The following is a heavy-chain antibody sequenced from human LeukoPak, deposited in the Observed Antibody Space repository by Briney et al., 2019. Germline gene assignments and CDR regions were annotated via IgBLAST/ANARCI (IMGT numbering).Heavy chain of an antibody. CDR2: ISGSGGST. D-gene: IGHD6-13*01. CDR3: AFTRRAAGMYYFDY. CDR1: GFTFSSYA. J-gene: IGHJ4*02. Sequence: PGGSLRLSCAASGFTFSSYAMSWVRQAPGKGLEWVSAISGSGGSTYYADSVKGRFTISRDNSKNTLYLQMNSLRAEDTAVYYCAFTRRAAGMYYFDYWGQGTLVTVSS. V-gene: IGHV3-23*01.